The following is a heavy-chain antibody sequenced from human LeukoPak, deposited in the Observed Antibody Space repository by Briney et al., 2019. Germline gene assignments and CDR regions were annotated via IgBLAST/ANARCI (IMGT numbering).Heavy chain of an antibody. V-gene: IGHV4-59*01. D-gene: IGHD3-3*01. Sequence: SETLSLTCTVSGGSISSYYWSWIRQPPGRGLEWIGYIYYSGSTNYNPSLKSRVTISVDTSKNQFSLKLSSVTAADTAVYYCARGNLEWSSKPYGMDVWGQGTTVTVSS. CDR2: IYYSGST. CDR3: ARGNLEWSSKPYGMDV. CDR1: GGSISSYY. J-gene: IGHJ6*02.